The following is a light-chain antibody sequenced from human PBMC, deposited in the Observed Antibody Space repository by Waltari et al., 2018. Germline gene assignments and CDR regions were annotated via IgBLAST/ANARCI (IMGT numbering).Light chain of an antibody. V-gene: IGKV3-20*01. CDR3: HQSGTSPFT. J-gene: IGKJ3*01. Sequence: IVLTQSPGTLSLSPGERATLSCRASQTITSTYLSWYRQKPGQTPRLLIYSASSRATGVPDRFSGSGSGADFTLSISRLAPEESAVYYCHQSGTSPFTFGPGTKVEIK. CDR1: QTITSTY. CDR2: SAS.